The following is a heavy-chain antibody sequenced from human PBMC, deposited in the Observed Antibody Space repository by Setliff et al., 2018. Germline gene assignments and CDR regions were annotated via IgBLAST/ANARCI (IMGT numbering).Heavy chain of an antibody. CDR2: INTGGGSA. CDR3: ARGGVSAAGKKGVFEH. V-gene: IGHV1-46*01. D-gene: IGHD6-13*01. Sequence: ASVKVSCKASGYSFTSCYMYWVRQAPGQGLEWMGTINTGGGSASIVDQFQGRVTMTRDTSTTTIYLEVNSLRSDDTAVYYCARGGVSAAGKKGVFEHWGQGTLVTVSS. J-gene: IGHJ4*02. CDR1: GYSFTSCY.